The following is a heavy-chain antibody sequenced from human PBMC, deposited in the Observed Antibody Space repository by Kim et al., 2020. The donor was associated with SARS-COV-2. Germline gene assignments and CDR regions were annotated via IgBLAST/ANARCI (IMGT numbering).Heavy chain of an antibody. Sequence: ASVKVSCKASGYTFTSYAMHWVRQAPGQRLEWMGWINAGNGNTKYSQKFQGRVTITRDTSASTAYMELSSLRSEDTAVYYCARGLGVVPAAMRYNWFDPWGQGTLVTVSS. CDR3: ARGLGVVPAAMRYNWFDP. CDR2: INAGNGNT. V-gene: IGHV1-3*01. CDR1: GYTFTSYA. J-gene: IGHJ5*02. D-gene: IGHD2-2*01.